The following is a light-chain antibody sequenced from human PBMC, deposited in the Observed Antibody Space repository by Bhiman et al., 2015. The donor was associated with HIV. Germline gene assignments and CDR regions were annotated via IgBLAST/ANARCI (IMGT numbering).Light chain of an antibody. Sequence: SYVLTQPPSLSVAPGQTARITCGGDKIAYKSVHWYQRRPGQAPVLVIYYSTDRPSGIPDRFSGSKSGTSATLAITGLQTGDEADYYCATWDTSLITLVFGGGTRLTVL. CDR3: ATWDTSLITLV. CDR1: KIAYKS. V-gene: IGLV3-21*01. CDR2: YST. J-gene: IGLJ2*01.